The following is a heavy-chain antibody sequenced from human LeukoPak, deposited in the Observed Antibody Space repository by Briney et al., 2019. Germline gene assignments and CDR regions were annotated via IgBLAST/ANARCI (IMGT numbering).Heavy chain of an antibody. V-gene: IGHV4-38-2*02. D-gene: IGHD3-10*01. J-gene: IGHJ4*02. CDR3: ARVVRGAYYFDY. CDR1: GYSISSGYF. CDR2: ISHSGIP. Sequence: SETLSLTCTVSGYSISSGYFWGWIRQPPGKGLEWIGSISHSGIPYYNPSLKSRVTISIDTSRNQFSLKLTSVTAADTAVYYCARVVRGAYYFDYWGQGTLVTVSS.